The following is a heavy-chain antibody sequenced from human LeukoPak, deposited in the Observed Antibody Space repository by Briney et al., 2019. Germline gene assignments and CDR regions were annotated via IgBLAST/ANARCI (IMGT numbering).Heavy chain of an antibody. D-gene: IGHD2-21*01. Sequence: GGSLRLSCAASGFTFSDYYMSWIRQAPGKGLEWVSYISSSGSTIYYADSVKGRFTISRDNSKSTLYLQMNSLRAEDTAVYHCAKKSGDHFHFDFWGQGTLVTVSS. CDR3: AKKSGDHFHFDF. J-gene: IGHJ4*02. CDR2: ISSSGSTI. V-gene: IGHV3-11*01. CDR1: GFTFSDYY.